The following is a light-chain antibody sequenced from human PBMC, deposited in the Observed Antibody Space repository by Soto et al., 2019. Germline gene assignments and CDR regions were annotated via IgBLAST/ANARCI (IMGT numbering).Light chain of an antibody. CDR2: GAS. J-gene: IGKJ5*01. V-gene: IGKV3-15*01. CDR1: QSVSSSY. Sequence: EIVLTQSPGTLSLSPGERATITCRASQSVSSSYLAWYQQKPGQAPRLIFYGASSRATGIPARFSGSGSGTEFTLTISSLESEDFAVYYCQQYNKWPPITFGQGTRLEIK. CDR3: QQYNKWPPIT.